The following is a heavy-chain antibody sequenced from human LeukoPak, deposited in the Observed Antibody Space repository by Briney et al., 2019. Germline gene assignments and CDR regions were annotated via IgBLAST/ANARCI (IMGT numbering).Heavy chain of an antibody. J-gene: IGHJ4*02. CDR2: INWNGGST. Sequence: GGSLRLSCAASGFTFDDYGMSWVRQAPGKGLEWVSGINWNGGSTGYADSVKGRFTISRDNAKNSLYLQMNSLRVEDTPLYHCARDVYGGNGLWGQGTLVTVSS. CDR1: GFTFDDYG. D-gene: IGHD4-23*01. V-gene: IGHV3-20*01. CDR3: ARDVYGGNGL.